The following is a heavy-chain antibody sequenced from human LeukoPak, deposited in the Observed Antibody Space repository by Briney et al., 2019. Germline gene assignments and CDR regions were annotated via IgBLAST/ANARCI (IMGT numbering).Heavy chain of an antibody. V-gene: IGHV3-7*01. J-gene: IGHJ5*02. CDR2: IKQDGSEK. CDR1: GFTFSSYA. Sequence: GGSLRLSCAASGFTFSSYAMSWVRQAPGKGLEWVANIKQDGSEKYYVDSVKGRFTISRDNAKNSLYLQMNSLRAEDTAVYYCAREIPSWSGYQRWFDPWGQGTLVTVSS. D-gene: IGHD3-3*01. CDR3: AREIPSWSGYQRWFDP.